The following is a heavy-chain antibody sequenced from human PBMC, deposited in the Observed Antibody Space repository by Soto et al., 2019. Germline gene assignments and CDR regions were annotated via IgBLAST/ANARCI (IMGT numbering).Heavy chain of an antibody. CDR1: GFTFSSYA. J-gene: IGHJ4*02. CDR3: AKDGTSVTVTYDS. CDR2: ISGNGDIT. D-gene: IGHD4-17*01. V-gene: IGHV3-64D*06. Sequence: EVPLVESGGGLVQPGGSLRLSCSASGFTFSSYAMHWVRQTPGKGLEYVAAISGNGDITHYADSVKGRFTISRDNSKDTLYLQMSSLRAEDTAIYYCAKDGTSVTVTYDSWGPGSLVTVSS.